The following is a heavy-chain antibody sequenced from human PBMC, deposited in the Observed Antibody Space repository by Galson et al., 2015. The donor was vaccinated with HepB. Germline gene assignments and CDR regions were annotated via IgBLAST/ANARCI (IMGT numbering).Heavy chain of an antibody. V-gene: IGHV3-30*02. Sequence: SLRLSCAASGFTFSTYGMHWVRQAPGKGLEWVAFIRHDGNDKYYADSVKGRFTISRDNSKNTVYLQMNSLRAEDTAVYYCARDFESRLADVWGKGTTVTVSS. CDR2: IRHDGNDK. CDR1: GFTFSTYG. D-gene: IGHD2-21*01. J-gene: IGHJ6*04. CDR3: ARDFESRLADV.